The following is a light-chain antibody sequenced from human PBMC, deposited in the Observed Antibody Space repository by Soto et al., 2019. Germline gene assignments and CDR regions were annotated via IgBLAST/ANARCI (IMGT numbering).Light chain of an antibody. CDR3: QKRRNRPQ. Sequence: FLTPSPSTVTVSPGTRFTLSCRASENINNYLACYQQRPGQAPRLLIYEASSRATGVPARFIGSGSGTDFTLTISCLEPEDFGIYYRQKRRNRPQFGQGTRLEIK. J-gene: IGKJ5*01. V-gene: IGKV3-11*01. CDR1: ENINNY. CDR2: EAS.